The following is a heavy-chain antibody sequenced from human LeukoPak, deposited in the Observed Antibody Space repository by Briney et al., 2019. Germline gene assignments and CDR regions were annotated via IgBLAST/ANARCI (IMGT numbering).Heavy chain of an antibody. D-gene: IGHD3-10*01. V-gene: IGHV5-51*01. Sequence: GESLKISCKGSGYSFTSYWIAWVRQMPGKGLEWMGIIYPDNSDTRYSPSFQGQVTISADMSISTAYLQWSSLRASDTAMYYCARHRGMVHTGINFDYWGQGTLVTVSS. CDR3: ARHRGMVHTGINFDY. CDR2: IYPDNSDT. J-gene: IGHJ4*02. CDR1: GYSFTSYW.